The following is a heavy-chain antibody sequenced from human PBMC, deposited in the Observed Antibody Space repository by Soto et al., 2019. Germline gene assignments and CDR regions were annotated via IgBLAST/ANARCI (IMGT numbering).Heavy chain of an antibody. CDR2: IYWDDDK. CDR1: GFSLTTSGVG. J-gene: IGHJ4*02. V-gene: IGHV2-5*02. CDR3: AHSASLSGNWDGGYFDF. Sequence: QITLEESGPTRVKPTQTLTLTCTFSGFSLTTSGVGVGWVRQPPGKALERLALIYWDDDKRYSPSLRSRLTITQDTSSIQVLLTLTHMDPVDTATYYCAHSASLSGNWDGGYFDFWGPGDLVTVSS. D-gene: IGHD1-1*01.